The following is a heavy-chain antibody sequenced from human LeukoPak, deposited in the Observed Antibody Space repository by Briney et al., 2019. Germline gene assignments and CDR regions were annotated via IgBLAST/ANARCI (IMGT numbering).Heavy chain of an antibody. Sequence: GGSLRLSCAASRFAFSTYWMSWVRQAPGKGLEWVANIKEDGSEKYYVDSVKGRFTISRDNAKNSLYLQMNSLRDEDTAIYYCARDKSFYNWLDPWGQGTLVSVSS. V-gene: IGHV3-7*01. J-gene: IGHJ5*02. D-gene: IGHD1-26*01. CDR3: ARDKSFYNWLDP. CDR2: IKEDGSEK. CDR1: RFAFSTYW.